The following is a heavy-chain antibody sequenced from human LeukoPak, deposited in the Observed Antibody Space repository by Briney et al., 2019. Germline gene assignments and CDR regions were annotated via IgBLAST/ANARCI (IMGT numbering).Heavy chain of an antibody. V-gene: IGHV1-8*01. CDR3: ARGIEAGYDY. Sequence: ASVKVSCKASGYTFTSYDINWVRQASGQGLEWMGWMNPTSGNTGYAQKFQGRVTMTRDTSISTAYMELSSLGSEDTAVYFCARGIEAGYDYWGQGTLVTVSS. CDR2: MNPTSGNT. CDR1: GYTFTSYD. D-gene: IGHD5-12*01. J-gene: IGHJ4*02.